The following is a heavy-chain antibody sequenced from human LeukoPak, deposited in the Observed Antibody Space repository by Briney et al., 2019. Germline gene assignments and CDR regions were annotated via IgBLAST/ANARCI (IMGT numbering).Heavy chain of an antibody. CDR3: ARLGRSYRQINWFDP. J-gene: IGHJ5*02. V-gene: IGHV4-59*01. D-gene: IGHD3-16*02. CDR1: GGSISSYY. CDR2: IYYSGST. Sequence: PSETLSLTCTVSGGSISSYYWSWIRQPPGKGLEWIGYIYYSGSTNYNPSLKSRVTISVDTSKNQFSLKLSSVTAADTAVYYCARLGRSYRQINWFDPWGQGILVTVSS.